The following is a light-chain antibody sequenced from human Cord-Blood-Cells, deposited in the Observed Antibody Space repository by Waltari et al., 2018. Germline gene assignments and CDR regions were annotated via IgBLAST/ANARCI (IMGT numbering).Light chain of an antibody. CDR2: DVS. Sequence: QSALTQPASVSGSPGKSITISCTGTSSEVGGYNYVSWYQQHPDKAPKLMIYDVSNRPAGLSTRFSGSKSGNTASLTISGLQAEDEADYYCSSYTSSSTLYVFGTGTKVTVL. CDR3: SSYTSSSTLYV. V-gene: IGLV2-14*01. J-gene: IGLJ1*01. CDR1: SSEVGGYNY.